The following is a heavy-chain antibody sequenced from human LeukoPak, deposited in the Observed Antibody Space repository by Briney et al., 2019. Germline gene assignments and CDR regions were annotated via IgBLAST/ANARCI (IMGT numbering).Heavy chain of an antibody. V-gene: IGHV3-66*01. D-gene: IGHD6-13*01. J-gene: IGHJ4*02. CDR3: APSRSIAAAGTDY. CDR2: IYSGGST. CDR1: GFTFSDYY. Sequence: GGSLRLSCAASGFTFSDYYMSWVRQAPGTGLEWVSVIYSGGSTYYTDSVTGRFTISRDNSKNTLYLQMNSLRAKAAAVYYCAPSRSIAAAGTDYWGQGTLVTVSS.